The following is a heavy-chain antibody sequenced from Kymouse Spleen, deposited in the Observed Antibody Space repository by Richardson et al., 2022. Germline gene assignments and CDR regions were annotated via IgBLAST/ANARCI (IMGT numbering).Heavy chain of an antibody. Sequence: QVQLVESGGGVVQPGRSLRLSCAASGFTFSSYGMHWVRQAPGKGLEWVAVISYDGSNKYYADSVKGRFTISRDNSKNTLYLQMNSLRAEDTAVYYCAKIAAAGTPYYYYYYGMDVWGQGTTVTVSS. CDR1: GFTFSSYG. CDR2: ISYDGSNK. CDR3: AKIAAAGTPYYYYYYGMDV. V-gene: IGHV3-30*18. J-gene: IGHJ6*02. D-gene: IGHD6-13*01.